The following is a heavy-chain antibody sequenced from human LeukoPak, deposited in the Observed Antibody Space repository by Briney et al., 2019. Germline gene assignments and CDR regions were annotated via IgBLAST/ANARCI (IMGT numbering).Heavy chain of an antibody. CDR1: GYTFTDYY. J-gene: IGHJ5*02. Sequence: ASVKVSCKASGYTFTDYYLHWVRQAPGQGLEWMGWINPNNGGTHYAQKFQGRVTITRNTSISTAYMELSSLRSEDTAVYYCARGRRSVVGNWFDPWGQGTLVTVSS. CDR3: ARGRRSVVGNWFDP. CDR2: INPNNGGT. V-gene: IGHV1-2*02. D-gene: IGHD3-10*01.